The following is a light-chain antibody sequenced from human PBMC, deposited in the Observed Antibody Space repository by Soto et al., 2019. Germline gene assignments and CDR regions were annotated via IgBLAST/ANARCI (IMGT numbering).Light chain of an antibody. J-gene: IGKJ1*01. V-gene: IGKV3-15*01. CDR1: QNVRSN. CDR3: QQYDDRPET. CDR2: GAS. Sequence: EIVMTQSPATLSVSPGERATLSCRASQNVRSNLAWDQQKPGQAPGLLIYGASTRATGIPGRFSGRGSGTEFILSISSLQSEDFAVYYCQQYDDRPETFCQGTKVDIK.